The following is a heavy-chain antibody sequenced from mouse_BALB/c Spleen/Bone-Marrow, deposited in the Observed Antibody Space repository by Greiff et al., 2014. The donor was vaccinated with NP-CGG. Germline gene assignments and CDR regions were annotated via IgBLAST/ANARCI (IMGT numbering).Heavy chain of an antibody. CDR1: GYTFTAYA. D-gene: IGHD1-1*01. CDR2: ISTYSGNT. V-gene: IGHV1-67*01. CDR3: ARNFYGSSYFDY. J-gene: IGHJ2*01. Sequence: QVQLQQSGPELVRPGVSVKLSCKGSGYTFTAYAMHWVKQSHAKSLEWIGLISTYSGNTHYNQNFKGKATMTVDKSSSTAYMELARLTSEDSAIYYCARNFYGSSYFDYWGQGTTLTGSS.